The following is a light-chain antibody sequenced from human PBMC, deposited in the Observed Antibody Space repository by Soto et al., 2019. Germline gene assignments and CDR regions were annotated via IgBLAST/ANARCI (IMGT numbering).Light chain of an antibody. CDR1: SSNIGTNF. V-gene: IGLV1-47*02. J-gene: IGLJ3*02. Sequence: QSVLTQPPSASGTPGQRVTISCSGSSSNIGTNFVYWYQQLPGTAPKLLIFCNAQRPSGVPDRFSGSRSGTSASLAISGLRSEDEADYYCAAWDDSLSGWVFGGGTKLTVL. CDR2: CNA. CDR3: AAWDDSLSGWV.